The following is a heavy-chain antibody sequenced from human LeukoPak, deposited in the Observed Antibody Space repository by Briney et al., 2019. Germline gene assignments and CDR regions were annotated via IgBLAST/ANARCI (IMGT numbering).Heavy chain of an antibody. Sequence: PSETLSLTCTVSGGSFSGYYWSWIRQPPGKGLEWIGEINHSGSTNYNPSLKSRVTISVDTSKNQFSLKLSSVTAADTAVYYCARMGYSSSSSDYWGQGTLVTVSS. D-gene: IGHD6-6*01. CDR1: GGSFSGYY. J-gene: IGHJ4*02. CDR3: ARMGYSSSSSDY. V-gene: IGHV4-34*01. CDR2: INHSGST.